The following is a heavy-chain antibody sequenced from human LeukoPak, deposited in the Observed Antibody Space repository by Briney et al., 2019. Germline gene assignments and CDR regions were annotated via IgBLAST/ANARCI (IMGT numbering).Heavy chain of an antibody. D-gene: IGHD6-13*01. J-gene: IGHJ6*03. V-gene: IGHV1-18*01. Sequence: GASVKVSCKASGYTFTNYGISWVRQAPGQGLEWMGWISAYNGNTNYPQKLQGRVTITTDTSTNTAYMDLRSLRSDDTAVYYCARAIASTDSRYSYYYYMDVWGKGTTVTVSS. CDR1: GYTFTNYG. CDR2: ISAYNGNT. CDR3: ARAIASTDSRYSYYYYMDV.